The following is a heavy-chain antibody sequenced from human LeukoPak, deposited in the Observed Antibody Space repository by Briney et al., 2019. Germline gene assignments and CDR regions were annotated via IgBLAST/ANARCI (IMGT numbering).Heavy chain of an antibody. Sequence: ASVTVSCTASGYTFTSYGISWVRQPPGQGLEWMGWISAYNGNTNFAQKLQGRVTMTTDTSTSTAYMDLRSLRSDDTAVYYCARDQAATNTQVRFCLDWGQGTLVTVSS. V-gene: IGHV1-18*01. J-gene: IGHJ4*02. CDR3: ARDQAATNTQVRFCLD. CDR2: ISAYNGNT. D-gene: IGHD3-9*01. CDR1: GYTFTSYG.